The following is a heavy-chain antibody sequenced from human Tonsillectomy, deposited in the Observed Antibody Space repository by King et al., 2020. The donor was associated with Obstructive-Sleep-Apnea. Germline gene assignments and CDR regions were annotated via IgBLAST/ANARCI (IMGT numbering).Heavy chain of an antibody. J-gene: IGHJ4*02. CDR1: GYTFTGYY. Sequence: VQLVESGAEVKKPGASVKVSCKASGYTFTGYYMHWVRQAPGQGLEWMGWINPNSGGTNYAQKFQGRVTMTRDTSISTAYMELNRLRSDDTAVYYCARDRTVVVVAALWGYFDYWGQGTLVTVSS. D-gene: IGHD2-15*01. CDR2: INPNSGGT. V-gene: IGHV1-2*02. CDR3: ARDRTVVVVAALWGYFDY.